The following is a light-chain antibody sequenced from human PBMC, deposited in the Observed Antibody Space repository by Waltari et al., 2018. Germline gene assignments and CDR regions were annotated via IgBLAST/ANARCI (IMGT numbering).Light chain of an antibody. V-gene: IGLV2-14*03. CDR3: CSFTATHTLL. Sequence: QSALTQPASVSGSPGQSITISCTGTNNDVGASKFVSLYQQHPGRAPRLMICDVTERPSGISCRLSGSKSANTASLTISGLLPEDEAIYYCCSFTATHTLLFGGGTTVTVL. CDR1: NNDVGASKF. CDR2: DVT. J-gene: IGLJ2*01.